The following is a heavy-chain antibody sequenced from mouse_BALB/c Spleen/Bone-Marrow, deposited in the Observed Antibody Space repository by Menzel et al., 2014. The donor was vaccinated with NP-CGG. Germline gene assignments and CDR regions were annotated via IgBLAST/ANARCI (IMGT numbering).Heavy chain of an antibody. V-gene: IGHV1S137*01. CDR2: ISTYYGDA. CDR3: ARDAMDY. Sequence: VHLVESGAELVRPGVSVKTSCKGSGYTFTDYAMHWVKQSHAKSLEWIGVISTYYGDASYNQKFKGKATMTVDKSSSTAYMELARLTSEDSAIYYCARDAMDYWGQGTSVTVSS. CDR1: GYTFTDYA. J-gene: IGHJ4*01.